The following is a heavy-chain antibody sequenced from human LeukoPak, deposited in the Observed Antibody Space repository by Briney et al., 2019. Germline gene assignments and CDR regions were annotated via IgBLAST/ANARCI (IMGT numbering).Heavy chain of an antibody. CDR1: GCTFTGYY. D-gene: IGHD3-10*01. V-gene: IGHV1-2*02. CDR2: INPNSGGT. J-gene: IGHJ5*02. Sequence: ASVKVSCKASGCTFTGYYMHWVRQAPGQGLEWMGWINPNSGGTNYAQKFQGRVTMTRDTSISTAYMELRSLRSDDTAVYYCARVRWFGELLNWFDPWGQGTLVTVSS. CDR3: ARVRWFGELLNWFDP.